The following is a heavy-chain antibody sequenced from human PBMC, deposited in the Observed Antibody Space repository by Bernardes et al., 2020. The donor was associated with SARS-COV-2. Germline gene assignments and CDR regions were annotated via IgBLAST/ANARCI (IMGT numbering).Heavy chain of an antibody. CDR1: GYTFTNYG. J-gene: IGHJ4*02. Sequence: ASVKVPCKASGYTFTNYGITWVRQAPGQGLEWMGWISAYNGDRKYGQKFQGRVTMTTDTATSTAYLDLRSLRSDDTAVYYCARDCSGVTCTADYWGQGTLVTVSS. V-gene: IGHV1-18*04. CDR2: ISAYNGDR. CDR3: ARDCSGVTCTADY. D-gene: IGHD2-15*01.